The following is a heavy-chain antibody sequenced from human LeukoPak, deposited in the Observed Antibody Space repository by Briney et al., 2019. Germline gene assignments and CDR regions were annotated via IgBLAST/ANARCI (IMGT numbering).Heavy chain of an antibody. CDR3: MRHIPSGTSYSASNI. CDR2: IYYSGNT. J-gene: IGHJ3*02. D-gene: IGHD2-15*01. CDR1: GGSISSSNYY. V-gene: IGHV4-39*01. Sequence: SETLSLTCTVSGGSISSSNYYWGWIRQPPGKGLEWIGSIYYSGNTYYNPSLKSRVTISVDTSKNQFSLKLSSVTAADTALYYCMRHIPSGTSYSASNIWGQGTKVTVSS.